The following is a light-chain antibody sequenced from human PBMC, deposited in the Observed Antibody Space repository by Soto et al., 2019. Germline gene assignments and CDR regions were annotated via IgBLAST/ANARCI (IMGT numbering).Light chain of an antibody. Sequence: EIVLTQSPATLSLSPGERATLSCRASQSVGSYLAWFQQRPGQAPRLVIHDASKRATGIPARFSGSGSGTDFSLTISGLEPEDFATYYCQQYNSYSYTFGQGTKLEIK. CDR3: QQYNSYSYT. J-gene: IGKJ2*01. CDR1: QSVGSY. CDR2: DAS. V-gene: IGKV3-11*01.